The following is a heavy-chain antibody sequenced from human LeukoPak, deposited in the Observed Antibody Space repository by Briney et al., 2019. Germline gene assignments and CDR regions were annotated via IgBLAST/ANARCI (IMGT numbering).Heavy chain of an antibody. D-gene: IGHD2-15*01. Sequence: ASVKVSCKASGYTFTSYGISWVRQAPGQGLEWMGRINPNSGGTNYAQKFQGRVTMTRDTSISAAYMELSRLRSDDTAVYYCASDGSWGDWGQGTLVTVSS. CDR2: INPNSGGT. CDR3: ASDGSWGD. J-gene: IGHJ4*02. V-gene: IGHV1-2*06. CDR1: GYTFTSYG.